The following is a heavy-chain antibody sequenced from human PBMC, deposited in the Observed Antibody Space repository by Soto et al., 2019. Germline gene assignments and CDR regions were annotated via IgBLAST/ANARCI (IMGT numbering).Heavy chain of an antibody. CDR1: SGKFW. V-gene: IGHV3-74*01. J-gene: IGHJ6*02. Sequence: SGKFWKQWVRQAPGKGLVWVSRINSDGSSTSYADSVKGRFTISRDNAKNTLYLQMNSLRAEDTAVYYCARAVRSGSYPYYYYGMDVWGQGTTVTVSS. D-gene: IGHD3-10*01. CDR3: ARAVRSGSYPYYYYGMDV. CDR2: INSDGSST.